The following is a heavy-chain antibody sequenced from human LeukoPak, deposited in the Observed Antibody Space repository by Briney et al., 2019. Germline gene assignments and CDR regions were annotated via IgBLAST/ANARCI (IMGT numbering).Heavy chain of an antibody. CDR1: GGSINSGTYY. V-gene: IGHV4-39*01. CDR2: IYYSGNT. Sequence: SQTLSLTCTVSGGSINSGTYYWGWVRQPPGKGQGWIGTIYYSGNTYYNPSLKSRVTISIDTSKNQFSLKLSSVTAADTAVYYCARLPSGTFDYWGQGTLVTVSS. D-gene: IGHD6-13*01. J-gene: IGHJ4*02. CDR3: ARLPSGTFDY.